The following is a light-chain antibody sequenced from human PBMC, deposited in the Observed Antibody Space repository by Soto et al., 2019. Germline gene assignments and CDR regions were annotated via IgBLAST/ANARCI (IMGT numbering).Light chain of an antibody. CDR3: AAWDDSLSGYVV. CDR2: RNN. V-gene: IGLV1-47*01. Sequence: QSVLTQPPSVSGTPGQRVTISCSGSSSNIGSNYVYWYQQLPGTAPKVLIYRNNQRPSGVPDRFSASKSGTSASLAISGLRSEDEADYHCAAWDDSLSGYVVFGGGTKLTVL. CDR1: SSNIGSNY. J-gene: IGLJ2*01.